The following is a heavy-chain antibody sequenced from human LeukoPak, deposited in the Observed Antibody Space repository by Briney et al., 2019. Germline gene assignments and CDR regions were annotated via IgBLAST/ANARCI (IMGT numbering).Heavy chain of an antibody. V-gene: IGHV3-7*01. D-gene: IGHD4-17*01. Sequence: GGSLRLSCAASGFTFSDHWMSWLRQAPGRGLEYVANIENDGSEKNYVDSVKGRFTISRDNAKNSLYLHMNSLRAEDTAVYYCARDPGLSTVTAYFDYWGQGTLVTVSS. CDR2: IENDGSEK. CDR1: GFTFSDHW. J-gene: IGHJ4*02. CDR3: ARDPGLSTVTAYFDY.